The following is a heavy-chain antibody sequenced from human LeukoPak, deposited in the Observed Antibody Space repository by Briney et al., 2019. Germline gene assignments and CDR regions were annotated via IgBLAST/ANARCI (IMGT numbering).Heavy chain of an antibody. CDR2: ISGSGGRT. V-gene: IGHV3-23*01. J-gene: IGHJ4*02. Sequence: GFTXXSYAMSWVRQAPGKGLEWVSAISGSGGRTYYADSVKGRFTISRDNSKNTLYLQMNSLRAEDTAVYYCAKGGYWYYFDYWGQGTLVTVSS. CDR3: AKGGYWYYFDY. D-gene: IGHD5-12*01. CDR1: GFTXXSYA.